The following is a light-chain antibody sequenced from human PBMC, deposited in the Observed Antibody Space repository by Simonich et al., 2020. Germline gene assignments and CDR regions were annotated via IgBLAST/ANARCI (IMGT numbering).Light chain of an antibody. CDR2: DVR. Sequence: QSTLTQPASVSGSPGQSITISCTGTSSDVGGYNYFSWYQQHPGKAPKLMIYDVRKRPSVVSNRFSGSKSGNTASLTISGLQAEDEADYYCSSYTSSSTLVFGGGTKLTVL. CDR3: SSYTSSSTLV. CDR1: SSDVGGYNY. V-gene: IGLV2-14*01. J-gene: IGLJ3*02.